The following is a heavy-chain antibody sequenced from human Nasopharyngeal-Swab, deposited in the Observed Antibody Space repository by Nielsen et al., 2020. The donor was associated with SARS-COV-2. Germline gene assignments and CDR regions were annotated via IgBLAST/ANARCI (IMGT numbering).Heavy chain of an antibody. CDR1: GDSDSRSSAA. CDR2: TYYRSKWYN. Sequence: SQTLSLTCAISGDSDSRSSAAWNWIRQSPSRGLEWLGRTYYRSKWYNDYAVSVKSRITINPDTSKNQFSLHLNSVTPEDTAVYYCARARGAYGDYYYYYYTDVWGKGTPVTVSS. CDR3: ARARGAYGDYYYYYYTDV. J-gene: IGHJ6*03. D-gene: IGHD4-17*01. V-gene: IGHV6-1*01.